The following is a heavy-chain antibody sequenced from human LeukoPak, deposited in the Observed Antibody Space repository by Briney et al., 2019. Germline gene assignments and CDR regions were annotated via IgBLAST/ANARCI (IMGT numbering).Heavy chain of an antibody. CDR3: ARDYDFWSGYHALDP. D-gene: IGHD3-3*01. V-gene: IGHV1-69*06. CDR2: IIPIFGTA. J-gene: IGHJ5*02. CDR1: GGTFSSYA. Sequence: ASVKVSCKASGGTFSSYAISWVRQAPGQGLEWMGGIIPIFGTANYAQKFQGRVTITADKSTSTAYMELSRLRSDDTAVYYCARDYDFWSGYHALDPWGQGTLVTVSS.